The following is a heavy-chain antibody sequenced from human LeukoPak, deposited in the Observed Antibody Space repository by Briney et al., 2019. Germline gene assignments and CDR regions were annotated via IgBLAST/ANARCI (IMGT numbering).Heavy chain of an antibody. CDR2: ISESGGST. D-gene: IGHD3-10*01. CDR3: AKGSF. V-gene: IGHV3-23*01. Sequence: GGSLRLSCVVSGFTCSTSAMSWVRQAPGKGLEWVSGISESGGSTYYADSVKGRFTSSRDNSKNTLYLQMNNLRAEDTAAYYCAKGSFWGQGTLVTVSS. CDR1: GFTCSTSA. J-gene: IGHJ4*02.